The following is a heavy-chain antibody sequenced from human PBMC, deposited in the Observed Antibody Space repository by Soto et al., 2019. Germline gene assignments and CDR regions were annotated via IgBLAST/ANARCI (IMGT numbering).Heavy chain of an antibody. CDR1: GFTFSTYG. CDR2: MWYDGSNK. J-gene: IGHJ4*02. Sequence: QVQLGESGGGVGQPGWSLRLSCAASGFTFSTYGMHWVRQAPGKGLEWVAVMWYDGSNKYYADSVKGRFTISRDNSKNTLYLQMNSLRVEDTAVYYCARDGSGSTHQFDYWGQGTLVTVSS. D-gene: IGHD1-26*01. V-gene: IGHV3-33*01. CDR3: ARDGSGSTHQFDY.